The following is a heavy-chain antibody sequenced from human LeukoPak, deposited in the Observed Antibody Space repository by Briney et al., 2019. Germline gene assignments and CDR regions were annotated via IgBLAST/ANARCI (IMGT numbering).Heavy chain of an antibody. J-gene: IGHJ4*02. CDR2: ISYDGSNK. Sequence: GGSLRLSCAASGFTFSSYAMHWVRQAPGKGLEWVGVISYDGSNKYYADSVKGRFTISRDNSKNTLYLQMNSLRAEDTAVYYCARAWIAVATGGFDCWGQGTLVTVSS. D-gene: IGHD6-19*01. CDR1: GFTFSSYA. CDR3: ARAWIAVATGGFDC. V-gene: IGHV3-30-3*01.